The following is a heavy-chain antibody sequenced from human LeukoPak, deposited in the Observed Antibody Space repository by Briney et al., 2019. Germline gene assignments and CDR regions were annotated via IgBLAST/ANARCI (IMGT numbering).Heavy chain of an antibody. J-gene: IGHJ4*02. CDR2: IYYSGST. Sequence: SETLSLTCTVSGGXIRSYYWSWIRQPPGKGLEWIGYIYYSGSTNYNPSLKSRVTISVDTSKNQLSLKLSSVTAADTAVYYCARGGFFLDYWGQGTLVTVSS. D-gene: IGHD3-10*01. CDR3: ARGGFFLDY. V-gene: IGHV4-59*01. CDR1: GGXIRSYY.